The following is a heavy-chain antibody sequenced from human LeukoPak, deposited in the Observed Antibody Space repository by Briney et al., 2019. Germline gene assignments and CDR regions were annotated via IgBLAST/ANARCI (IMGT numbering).Heavy chain of an antibody. D-gene: IGHD3-16*01. CDR2: IHYTGAT. CDR3: ARGVLGANYFDL. J-gene: IGHJ2*01. CDR1: GGSFRGYY. V-gene: IGHV4-34*01. Sequence: SETLSLTCAVYGGSFRGYYWSWIRQPPGKGLEWIGEIHYTGATNYKPSLKSRVTISGDPSKNQFSLRVSSVTAADTAVYYCARGVLGANYFDLWGRGTLVNVSS.